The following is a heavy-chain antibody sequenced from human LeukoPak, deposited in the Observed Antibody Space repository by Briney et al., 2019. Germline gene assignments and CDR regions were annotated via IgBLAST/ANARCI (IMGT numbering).Heavy chain of an antibody. D-gene: IGHD6-6*01. Sequence: SETLSPTCNVSGGSMTSYYWSWIRQTPEKGLEWIGYIYYSGSTNYNPSLKSRVTISVDTSKNQFSLKVTSVTAADTAVYYCVRGYSWSSYRDAFDLWGQGTTLTVSS. J-gene: IGHJ3*01. CDR2: IYYSGST. CDR1: GGSMTSYY. CDR3: VRGYSWSSYRDAFDL. V-gene: IGHV4-59*01.